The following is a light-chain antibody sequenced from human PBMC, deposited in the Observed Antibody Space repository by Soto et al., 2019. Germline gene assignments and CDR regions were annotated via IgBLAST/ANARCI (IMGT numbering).Light chain of an antibody. CDR2: GAS. CDR1: QSVGGD. V-gene: IGKV3-20*01. Sequence: EIVFSQSPGTLSLSPGERATLSCRASQSVGGDLAWYQQKPGQAPRLLIYGASSRATGIPDRFSGSGSGTDFTLTISRLEPEDFAVYYCQQYGSSPITFGQGTRLEIK. J-gene: IGKJ5*01. CDR3: QQYGSSPIT.